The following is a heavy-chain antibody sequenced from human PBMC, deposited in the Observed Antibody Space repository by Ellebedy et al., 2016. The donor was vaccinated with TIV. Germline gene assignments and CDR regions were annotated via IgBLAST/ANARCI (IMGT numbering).Heavy chain of an antibody. CDR3: ARGCSGRSCYTYFQH. D-gene: IGHD2-15*01. V-gene: IGHV1-46*01. J-gene: IGHJ1*01. Sequence: ASVKVSCKASGYTFTSYYMHWVRQAPGQGLEWMGIINPTGGATICAQKFQGRLSVTRDTTTSTVYMDLGSLRSDDTAIYYCARGCSGRSCYTYFQHWGPGTRVTVSP. CDR2: INPTGGAT. CDR1: GYTFTSYY.